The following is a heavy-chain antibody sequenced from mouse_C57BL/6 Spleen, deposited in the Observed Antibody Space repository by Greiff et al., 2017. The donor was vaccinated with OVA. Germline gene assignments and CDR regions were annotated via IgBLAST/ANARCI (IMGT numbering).Heavy chain of an antibody. J-gene: IGHJ3*01. V-gene: IGHV2-9-1*01. D-gene: IGHD2-4*01. CDR1: GFSLTSYA. CDR3: AHEDYDYARFAY. Sequence: QVQLQQSGPGLVAPSQSLSITCTVSGFSLTSYAISWVRQPPGKGLEWLGVIWTGGGTNYNSALKSRLSISKDNSKSQVFLKMNSLQTDDTARYYCAHEDYDYARFAYWGQGTLVTVSA. CDR2: IWTGGGT.